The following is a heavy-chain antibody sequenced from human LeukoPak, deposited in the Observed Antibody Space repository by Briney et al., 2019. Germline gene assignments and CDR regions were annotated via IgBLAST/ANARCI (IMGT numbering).Heavy chain of an antibody. CDR3: ANFVRATPDAFDI. CDR1: GFTFSSYA. V-gene: IGHV3-23*01. D-gene: IGHD1-26*01. J-gene: IGHJ3*02. Sequence: GGSLRLSCAASGFTFSSYAMSWVRQAPGKGLEWVSAISGSGGSTYYADSVKGRFTISRDNSKNTLYLQMNSLRAEDTAVYYCANFVRATPDAFDIWGQGTMVTVSS. CDR2: ISGSGGST.